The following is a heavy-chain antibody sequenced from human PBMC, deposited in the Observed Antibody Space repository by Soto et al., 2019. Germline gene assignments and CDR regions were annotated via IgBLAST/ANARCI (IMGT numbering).Heavy chain of an antibody. CDR1: GFTFSSYW. CDR3: ARDSLDDFWSGYSPFDY. D-gene: IGHD3-3*01. V-gene: IGHV3-74*01. CDR2: INSDGSST. J-gene: IGHJ4*02. Sequence: PGGSLRLSCAASGFTFSSYWMHWVRQAPGKGLVWVSRINSDGSSTSYADSVKGRFTISRDNAKKTLYPQMNSPRAEDTAVYYCARDSLDDFWSGYSPFDYWGQGTLVTVSS.